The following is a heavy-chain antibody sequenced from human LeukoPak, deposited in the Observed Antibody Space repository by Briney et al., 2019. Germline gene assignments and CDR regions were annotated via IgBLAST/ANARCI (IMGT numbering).Heavy chain of an antibody. J-gene: IGHJ3*02. CDR2: IVPILGIP. V-gene: IGHV1-69*04. CDR3: ARDFTDDAFDI. D-gene: IGHD3-16*01. Sequence: GASVTVSFKPSVGTFINSGFSWVGQAPGQGLEWMGRIVPILGIPNYAQKFQGRVTITADKSTNTAYMELSSLRSDDTAMYYCARDFTDDAFDIWGQGTMVTVS. CDR1: VGTFINSG.